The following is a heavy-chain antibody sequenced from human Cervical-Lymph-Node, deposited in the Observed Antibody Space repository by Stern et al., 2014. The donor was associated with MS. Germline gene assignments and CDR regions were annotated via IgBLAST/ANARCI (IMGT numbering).Heavy chain of an antibody. CDR1: GYSFTTYW. CDR3: ARQYGSGPELNNWFDP. J-gene: IGHJ5*02. Sequence: VQLVQSGAEVKKPGESLKISCKGSGYSFTTYWISWVRQMPGKGLEWMGIIYPGDSDTRYSPSFQGQVTISVDKSISTAYLQWGSLKASDTAMYYCARQYGSGPELNNWFDPWGQGTLVIVSS. V-gene: IGHV5-51*01. D-gene: IGHD3-10*01. CDR2: IYPGDSDT.